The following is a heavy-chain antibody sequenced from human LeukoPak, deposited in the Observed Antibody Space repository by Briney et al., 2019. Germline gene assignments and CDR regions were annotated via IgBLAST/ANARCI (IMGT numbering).Heavy chain of an antibody. CDR3: ARTSGSYLAYDAFDI. D-gene: IGHD1-26*01. J-gene: IGHJ3*02. CDR2: INPNSGGT. CDR1: GYTFTGYY. Sequence: ASVKVSCKASGYTFTGYYMHWVRQAPGQGLEWMGRINPNSGGTNYAQKLQGRVTMTTDTSTSTAYMELRSLRSDDTAVYYCARTSGSYLAYDAFDIWGQGTMVTVSS. V-gene: IGHV1-2*06.